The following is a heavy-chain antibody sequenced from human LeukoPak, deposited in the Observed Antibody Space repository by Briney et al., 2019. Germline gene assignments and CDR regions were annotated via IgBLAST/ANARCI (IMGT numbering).Heavy chain of an antibody. CDR3: ARAQEGDAFDI. CDR1: GGSISDDS. J-gene: IGHJ3*02. Sequence: SETLSLTCTVSGGSISDDSWSWIRQPPGKGLEWIGYIYYSGSTNYNPSLKSRVTISIDTSKNQFSLKLSSVTAADTAVYYCARAQEGDAFDIWGQGTMVTVSS. CDR2: IYYSGST. V-gene: IGHV4-59*01.